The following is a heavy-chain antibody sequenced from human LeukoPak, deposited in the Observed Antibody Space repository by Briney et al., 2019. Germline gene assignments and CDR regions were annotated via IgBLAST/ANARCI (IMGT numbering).Heavy chain of an antibody. CDR2: ISGSGGST. V-gene: IGHV3-23*01. J-gene: IGHJ4*02. D-gene: IGHD3-3*01. Sequence: GGSLRLSCAASGFTFSSYAMSWVRQAPGKGLEGVSAISGSGGSTYYADSVKGRFTISRDNSKNTLYLQMNSLRAEDTAVYYCAKDGTGYYDFWSGYGDYWGQGTLVTVSS. CDR3: AKDGTGYYDFWSGYGDY. CDR1: GFTFSSYA.